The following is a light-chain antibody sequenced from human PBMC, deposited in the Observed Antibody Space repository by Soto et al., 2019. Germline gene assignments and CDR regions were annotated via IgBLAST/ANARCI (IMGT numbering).Light chain of an antibody. V-gene: IGKV3-20*01. CDR1: QSVSSNY. CDR3: QQYGTSPYT. CDR2: GAS. J-gene: IGKJ2*01. Sequence: EIVLTQSPGTLSLSPGERVTLSCRASQSVSSNYLAWYQQKPGQAPSLLIYGASYRATGSPDRFSGSGSGTDFTLTISRLEPEDFAVYYCQQYGTSPYTFGQGTKLEIK.